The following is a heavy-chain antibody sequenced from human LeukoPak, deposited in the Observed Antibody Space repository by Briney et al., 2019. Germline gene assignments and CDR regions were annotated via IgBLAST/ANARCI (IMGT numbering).Heavy chain of an antibody. J-gene: IGHJ5*02. V-gene: IGHV4-61*01. CDR2: IYYSGST. CDR3: ARGANWFDP. CDR1: GYFISSGYY. Sequence: PSETLSLTCTVSGYFISSGYYWGWIRQPPGKGLEWIGYIYYSGSTNYNPSLKSRLTISVDTSKNQFSLKLNSVTATDTAVYYCARGANWFDPWGQGTLVTVSS.